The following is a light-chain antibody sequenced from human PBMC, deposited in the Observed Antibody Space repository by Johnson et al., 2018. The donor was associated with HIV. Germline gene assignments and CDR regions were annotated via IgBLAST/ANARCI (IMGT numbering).Light chain of an antibody. Sequence: QSVLTQPPSVSAAPGQKVTISCSGSSSNIGNNYVSWYQQLPGTAPKLLIYDNNKRPSGIPDRFSGSKSGPSATLGITGLQTWDGADYYCGTWDSRLSAGGYVFGPGTKVTVL. J-gene: IGLJ1*01. CDR1: SSNIGNNY. CDR2: DNN. V-gene: IGLV1-51*01. CDR3: GTWDSRLSAGGYV.